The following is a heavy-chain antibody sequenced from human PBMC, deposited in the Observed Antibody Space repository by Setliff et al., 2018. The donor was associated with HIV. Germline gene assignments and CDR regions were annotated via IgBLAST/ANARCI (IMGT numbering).Heavy chain of an antibody. CDR3: ARRLQFLEFLHGVGGLDV. Sequence: PSETLSLTCAVSGGSISSSNWWRWVRQPPGKGLEWIGEIYHGGSTNYNPSLKSRVTISVDKSKNQFSLKLSSATAADTAVYYCARRLQFLEFLHGVGGLDVWGQGTTVTVSS. D-gene: IGHD3-3*01. J-gene: IGHJ6*02. CDR2: IYHGGST. V-gene: IGHV4-4*02. CDR1: GGSISSSNW.